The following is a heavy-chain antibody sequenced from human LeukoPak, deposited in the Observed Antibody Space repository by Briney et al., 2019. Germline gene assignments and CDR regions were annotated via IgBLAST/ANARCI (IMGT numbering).Heavy chain of an antibody. CDR2: IYSGGST. CDR1: GFTVSSNY. CDR3: ARRGLRYFDWLAN. Sequence: GGSLRLSCAASGFTVSSNYMSWVRQAPGKGLEWVSVIYSGGSTYYADSVKGRFTISRDNSKNTLYLQMNILRAEDTAVYYCARRGLRYFDWLANRGQGTLVTVSS. V-gene: IGHV3-53*01. J-gene: IGHJ4*02. D-gene: IGHD3-9*01.